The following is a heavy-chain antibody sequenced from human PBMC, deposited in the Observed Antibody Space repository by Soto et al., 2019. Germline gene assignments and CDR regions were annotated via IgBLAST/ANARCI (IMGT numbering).Heavy chain of an antibody. CDR2: ISGSGGST. CDR3: AVTPPWIQLRSEFDY. Sequence: VQLLESGGGLVQPGGSLRLSCAASGFTFSSYAVSWVRQAPGKGLEWVSAISGSGGSTYYADSVKGRFTISRDNSKNTRYLQMNSLRAEDTAVYYCAVTPPWIQLRSEFDYWGQGTLVTVSS. CDR1: GFTFSSYA. V-gene: IGHV3-23*01. J-gene: IGHJ4*02. D-gene: IGHD5-18*01.